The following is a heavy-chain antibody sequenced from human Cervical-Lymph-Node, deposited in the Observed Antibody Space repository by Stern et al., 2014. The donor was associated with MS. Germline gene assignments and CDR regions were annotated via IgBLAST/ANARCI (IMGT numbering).Heavy chain of an antibody. J-gene: IGHJ4*02. Sequence: VQLVESGAEVKRPGASGKVSCKTSGYTFTGYYIHWVRQAPGQGLEWMGRITPQGGGTNYAQKFQDRVTMTRDTSISTAYMELSRLRSDDTAIYYCAKGLYYDSSGFVFWGQGTLVTVSS. V-gene: IGHV1-2*06. CDR3: AKGLYYDSSGFVF. D-gene: IGHD3-22*01. CDR1: GYTFTGYY. CDR2: ITPQGGGT.